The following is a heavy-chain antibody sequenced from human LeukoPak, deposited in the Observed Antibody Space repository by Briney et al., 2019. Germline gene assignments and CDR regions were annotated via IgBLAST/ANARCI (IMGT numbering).Heavy chain of an antibody. J-gene: IGHJ4*02. CDR1: GGSINNYY. Sequence: NSSETLSLTCTVSGGSINNYYWSWIRQPPGKGLEWIGYIYYRGSTNYNPSLKSRVTFSVDTSKNKFSLKLNSVTAADTAVYYCARGGDYCDLRYFDYWGQGTLVTVSS. CDR2: IYYRGST. D-gene: IGHD4-17*01. V-gene: IGHV4-59*01. CDR3: ARGGDYCDLRYFDY.